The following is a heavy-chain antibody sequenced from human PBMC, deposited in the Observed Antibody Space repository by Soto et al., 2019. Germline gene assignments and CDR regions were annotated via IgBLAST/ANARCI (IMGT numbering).Heavy chain of an antibody. Sequence: GASVKVSCKVSGXTLTELSMHWVRQAPGKGLEWMGGFDPEDGETIYAQKFQGRVTMTEDTSTDTAYMELSSLRSEDTAVYYCATIPVISMVRGVFDYWGQGTLVTVSS. CDR1: GXTLTELS. CDR3: ATIPVISMVRGVFDY. D-gene: IGHD3-10*01. J-gene: IGHJ4*02. CDR2: FDPEDGET. V-gene: IGHV1-24*01.